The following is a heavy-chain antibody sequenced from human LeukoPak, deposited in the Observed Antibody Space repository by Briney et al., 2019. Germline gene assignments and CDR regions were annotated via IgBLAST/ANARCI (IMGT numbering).Heavy chain of an antibody. V-gene: IGHV3-53*01. CDR2: IYSGGST. J-gene: IGHJ1*01. CDR1: GFTVSSNS. CDR3: ARVGISMVRGVEYFQH. Sequence: GGSLRLSCAAPGFTVSSNSMSWVRQAPGKGLEWVSVIYSGGSTYYADSVKGRFTISRDNSKNTLYLQMNSLRAEDTAMYYCARVGISMVRGVEYFQHWGQGTLVTVSS. D-gene: IGHD3-10*01.